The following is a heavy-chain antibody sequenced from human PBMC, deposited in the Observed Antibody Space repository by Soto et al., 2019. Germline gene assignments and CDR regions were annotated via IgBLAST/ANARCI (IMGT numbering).Heavy chain of an antibody. V-gene: IGHV1-18*01. D-gene: IGHD3-10*01. CDR1: GYTFTSYA. CDR3: ARYYGSGDDFDY. CDR2: ISAYNGNT. Sequence: ASVKVSCKASGYTFTSYAMHWVRQAPGQGLEWMGWISAYNGNTNYAQKLQGRVTMTTDTSTSTAYMELRSLRSDDTAVYYCARYYGSGDDFDYWGQGTLVTVSS. J-gene: IGHJ4*02.